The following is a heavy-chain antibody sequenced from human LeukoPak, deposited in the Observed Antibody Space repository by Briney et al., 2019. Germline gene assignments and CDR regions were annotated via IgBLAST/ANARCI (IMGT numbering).Heavy chain of an antibody. V-gene: IGHV3-15*01. CDR1: GFTFSNAW. J-gene: IGHJ3*02. CDR2: IKSKTDGGTT. Sequence: PGGSLRLSCAASGFTFSNAWMSWVRQAPGKGLEWVGRIKSKTDGGTTDYAAPVKGRFTISRDDSKNTLYLQMNSLKTEDTAVYYCTTDPQIVVVNDAFDIWGQGTMVTVSS. CDR3: TTDPQIVVVNDAFDI. D-gene: IGHD3-22*01.